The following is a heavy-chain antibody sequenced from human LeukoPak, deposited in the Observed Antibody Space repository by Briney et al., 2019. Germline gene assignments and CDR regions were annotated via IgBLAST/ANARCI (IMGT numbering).Heavy chain of an antibody. D-gene: IGHD4-17*01. Sequence: ASVKVSCKASGYTFTSYGISWVRQAPGQGLEWMGWISAYNGNTNYAQKLQGRVTMTTDTSTSTDYMELRSLRSDDTAVYYCARTTVTTGNWFDPWGQGTLVTVSS. CDR3: ARTTVTTGNWFDP. V-gene: IGHV1-18*01. J-gene: IGHJ5*02. CDR2: ISAYNGNT. CDR1: GYTFTSYG.